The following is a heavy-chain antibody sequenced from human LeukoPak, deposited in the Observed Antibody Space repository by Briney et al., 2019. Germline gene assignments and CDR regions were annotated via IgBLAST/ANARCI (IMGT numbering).Heavy chain of an antibody. CDR1: GYTLTELS. V-gene: IGHV1-24*01. CDR3: PTGPPMVTTIRYPYYYYMHV. CDR2: FDSEDGET. Sequence: ASVKVFCKVSGYTLTELSMHWVRQAPGKGPEGRGRFDSEDGETMYAQKFQRKATMTEATITDTAYMELSSLRAEDTAVYYCPTGPPMVTTIRYPYYYYMHVGGKDTTVSVSS. J-gene: IGHJ6*03. D-gene: IGHD2-21*02.